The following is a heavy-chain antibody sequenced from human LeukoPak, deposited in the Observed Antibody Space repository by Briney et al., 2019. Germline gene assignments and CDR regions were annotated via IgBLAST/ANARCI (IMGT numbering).Heavy chain of an antibody. Sequence: NPSETLSLTCTVSGGSISSYYWSWIRQPAGKGLEWIGRIYTSGSTNYNPSLKSRVTMSVDTSKNQFSLKLSSVTAADTAVYYCARDATRHCSGYYWDYFDYWGQGTLVTVSS. CDR1: GGSISSYY. D-gene: IGHD3-22*01. J-gene: IGHJ4*02. CDR3: ARDATRHCSGYYWDYFDY. CDR2: IYTSGST. V-gene: IGHV4-4*07.